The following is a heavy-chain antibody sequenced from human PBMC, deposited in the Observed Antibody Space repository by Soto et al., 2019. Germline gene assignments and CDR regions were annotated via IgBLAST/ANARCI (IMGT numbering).Heavy chain of an antibody. CDR2: LTPDTGDT. V-gene: IGHV1-8*01. CDR1: GYILRSYD. J-gene: IGHJ6*02. Sequence: QEQLVQSGAEVKKPGASVKVSCKASGYILRSYDIYWVRQAPGQGLEWMGSLTPDTGDTVYAQKFQGRMIVTRNTSISIAYMELNNLKPEDTAVYYCGRGLAEGYCSYGMDVWGQGTTVTVSS. CDR3: GRGLAEGYCSYGMDV. D-gene: IGHD5-18*01.